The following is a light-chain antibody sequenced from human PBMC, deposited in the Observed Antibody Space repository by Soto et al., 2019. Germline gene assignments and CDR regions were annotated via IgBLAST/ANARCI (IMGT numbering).Light chain of an antibody. CDR2: DVS. Sequence: AIQLTQSPSSVSASVGDRVTITCRASQGISSALAWYQQRPGKAPKLLMSDVSSLKSGVPSRLSGSGSGTDFTLSISSLQPEDFATYYCQQFKSYPLTFGGGTRVEIK. J-gene: IGKJ4*01. CDR1: QGISSA. V-gene: IGKV1-13*02. CDR3: QQFKSYPLT.